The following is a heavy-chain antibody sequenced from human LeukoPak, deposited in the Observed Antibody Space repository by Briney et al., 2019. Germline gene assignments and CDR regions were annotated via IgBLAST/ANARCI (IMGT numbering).Heavy chain of an antibody. D-gene: IGHD5-18*01. CDR2: IYPGDSDT. CDR1: GYSFTDYW. CDR3: VRLNTDMVVAY. V-gene: IGHV5-51*01. J-gene: IGHJ4*02. Sequence: GESLKISCKGSGYSFTDYWIGWVRQMPGKGLAWMGIIYPGDSDTRHSPSFQGQVTISVDKSISTAYLRWSSLKASDTAIYYCVRLNTDMVVAYWGQGTLVTVSS.